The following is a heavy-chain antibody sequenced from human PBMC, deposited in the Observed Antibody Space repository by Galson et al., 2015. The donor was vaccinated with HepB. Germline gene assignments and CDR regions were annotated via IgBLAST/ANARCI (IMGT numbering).Heavy chain of an antibody. V-gene: IGHV4-39*07. CDR1: DGSISSSRYS. CDR2: IHYSGTT. CDR3: ARDHGPADTQADYYSYNGMDV. Sequence: ETLSLTCTVSDGSISSSRYSWGWIRQAPGKGLEWIGRIHYSGTTYYNPSLRSRVTISVDTSKSQFSLKLTSVTAADAAVYYCARDHGPADTQADYYSYNGMDVWGQGTTVTVSS. D-gene: IGHD2-2*01. J-gene: IGHJ6*02.